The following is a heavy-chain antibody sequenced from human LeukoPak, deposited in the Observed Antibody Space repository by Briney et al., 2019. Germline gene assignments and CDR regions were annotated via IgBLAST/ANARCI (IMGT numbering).Heavy chain of an antibody. CDR3: AKELDTMFFDY. CDR1: GFTFDYYA. J-gene: IGHJ4*02. Sequence: GSLRLSCAASGFTFDYYAMHWVRQAPGKGLERVSLAGWAGGTTFYSDSVRGRFTISRDSGRKSVYLQMNSLTTDDTAFYFCAKELDTMFFDYWGQGALVTVSS. D-gene: IGHD3-10*02. V-gene: IGHV3-43*01. CDR2: AGWAGGTT.